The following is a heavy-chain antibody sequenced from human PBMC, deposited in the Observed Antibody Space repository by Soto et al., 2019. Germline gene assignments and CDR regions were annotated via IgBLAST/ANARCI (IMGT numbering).Heavy chain of an antibody. V-gene: IGHV1-69*13. CDR3: ARGGSGYTWFNEF. CDR1: GGLFSSYP. J-gene: IGHJ4*02. CDR2: IIPVFQTA. Sequence: GALVKVSCKASGGLFSSYPISWVRQVPGQGLEWMGGIIPVFQTAYYTQRFQGRVTITADESTNTAYMELSSLRSEDTAIYYCARGGSGYTWFNEFWGQGTLVTVSS. D-gene: IGHD3-22*01.